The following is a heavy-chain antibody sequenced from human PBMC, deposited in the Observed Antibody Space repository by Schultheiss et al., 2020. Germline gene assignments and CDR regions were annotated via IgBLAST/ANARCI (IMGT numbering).Heavy chain of an antibody. CDR3: TAFPADRGDP. CDR1: GLTFSSYA. CDR2: IKSKSDGGTA. J-gene: IGHJ5*02. Sequence: GGSLRLSCAASGLTFSSYAMSWVRQAPGKGLEWIGRIKSKSDGGTADYAAPVKGRFTMSRDDSKSTLYLQMNSLKTEDTAMYYCTAFPADRGDPWGQGTLVTFSS. D-gene: IGHD6-25*01. V-gene: IGHV3-15*01.